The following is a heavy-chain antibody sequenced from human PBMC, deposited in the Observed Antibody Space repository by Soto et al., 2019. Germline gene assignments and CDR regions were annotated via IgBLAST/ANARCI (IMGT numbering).Heavy chain of an antibody. CDR3: ARGGGHNLEY. V-gene: IGHV3-7*03. D-gene: IGHD3-16*01. Sequence: ESGGTLVQPGGSLRLSCAVSGFTFGAYWMSWVRQSPGKGLEWVAILNYDGSGTYYVDSVRGRFSISRDNIKNLLYLQMNSLRVEDTAVYFCARGGGHNLEYWGQGALVTVS. CDR1: GFTFGAYW. J-gene: IGHJ4*02. CDR2: LNYDGSGT.